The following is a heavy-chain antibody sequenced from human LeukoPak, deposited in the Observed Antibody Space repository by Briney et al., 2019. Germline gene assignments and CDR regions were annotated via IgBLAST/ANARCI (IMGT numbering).Heavy chain of an antibody. CDR1: GGSISSSSYY. J-gene: IGHJ5*02. D-gene: IGHD3-10*01. CDR3: ARDDNTGSGSYYSRENWFDP. Sequence: SETLSLTCTVSGGSISSSSYYWGWIRQPPGKGLEWIGSIYYSGSTYYNPSLKSRVTISVDTSKNQFSLKLSSVTAADTAVYYCARDDNTGSGSYYSRENWFDPWGQGTPVTVSS. V-gene: IGHV4-39*02. CDR2: IYYSGST.